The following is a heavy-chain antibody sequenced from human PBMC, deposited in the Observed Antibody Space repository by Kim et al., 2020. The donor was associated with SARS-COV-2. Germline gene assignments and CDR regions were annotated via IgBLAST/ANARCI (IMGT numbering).Heavy chain of an antibody. D-gene: IGHD1-26*01. CDR3: ARAPGGYYYYYGMDV. V-gene: IGHV3-11*03. J-gene: IGHJ6*02. Sequence: DSGKGRDTNSRDNAKNSLYLQMNSLRAEDTAVYYCARAPGGYYYYYGMDVWGQGTTVTVSS.